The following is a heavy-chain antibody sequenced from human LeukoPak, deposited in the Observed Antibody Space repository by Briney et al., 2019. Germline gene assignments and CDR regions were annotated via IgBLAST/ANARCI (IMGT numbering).Heavy chain of an antibody. CDR2: MYYDGSS. Sequence: PSETLSLTCAVYGGSFSGYYWGWIRQPPGKGLEWIGSMYYDGSSYYNPSLKSRVTTSVDTSKNQFSLKLTSVTAADTAVYFCARRSDSGSDDGEDYFDYWGQGTLVTVSS. V-gene: IGHV4-39*01. CDR1: GGSFSGYY. CDR3: ARRSDSGSDDGEDYFDY. D-gene: IGHD1-26*01. J-gene: IGHJ4*02.